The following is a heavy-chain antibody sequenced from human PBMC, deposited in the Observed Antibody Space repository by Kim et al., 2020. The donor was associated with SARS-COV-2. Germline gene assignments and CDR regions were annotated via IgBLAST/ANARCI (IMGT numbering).Heavy chain of an antibody. D-gene: IGHD1-26*01. V-gene: IGHV3-48*02. J-gene: IGHJ3*02. CDR1: GFTFSSYS. CDR3: AREEVVGANDAFDI. Sequence: GGSLRLSCAVSGFTFSSYSMNWVRQAPGKGLEWVSYISSSSSSIYYADSVKGRFTISRDNAKNSLYLQMNSLRDEDTAVYYCAREEVVGANDAFDIWGQGKMFTVSS. CDR2: ISSSSSSI.